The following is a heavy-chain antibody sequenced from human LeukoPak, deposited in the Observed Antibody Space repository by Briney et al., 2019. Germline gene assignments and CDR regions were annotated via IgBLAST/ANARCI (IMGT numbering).Heavy chain of an antibody. CDR2: IYYSGST. CDR3: ARAGGFAGYMDV. Sequence: PGGSLRLSCTVSGGSISSYYWSWIRQPPGKGLEWIGYIYYSGSTNYNPSLKSRVTISVDTSKNQFSLKLSSVTAADTAVYYCARAGGFAGYMDVWGKGTTVTISS. J-gene: IGHJ6*03. CDR1: GGSISSYY. V-gene: IGHV4-59*01. D-gene: IGHD3-16*01.